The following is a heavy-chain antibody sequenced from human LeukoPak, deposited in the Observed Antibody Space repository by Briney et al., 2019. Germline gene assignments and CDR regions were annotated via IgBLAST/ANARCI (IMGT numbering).Heavy chain of an antibody. CDR1: GGSFSGYY. Sequence: SETLSLTCAVYGGSFSGYYWSWIRQPPGRGLEWIGDINHSGSTNYNPSLKSRVTISVDTSKNQFSLKLSSVTAADTAVYYCARGLVPAAAYGMDVWGQGTTVTVSS. J-gene: IGHJ6*02. CDR2: INHSGST. V-gene: IGHV4-34*01. D-gene: IGHD2-2*01. CDR3: ARGLVPAAAYGMDV.